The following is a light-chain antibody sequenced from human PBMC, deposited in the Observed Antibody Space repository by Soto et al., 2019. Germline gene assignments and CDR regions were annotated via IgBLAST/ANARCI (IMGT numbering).Light chain of an antibody. CDR2: DAS. CDR3: QQYGSSPWT. Sequence: VVTQSPATLSLSPGERATLSCRASQSVSNYLGWYQQKPGQAPRLLIYDASNRATGIPARFSGSGSGTDFTLTISRLEPEDFAVYYCQQYGSSPWTFGQGTKVDIK. J-gene: IGKJ1*01. CDR1: QSVSNY. V-gene: IGKV3-20*01.